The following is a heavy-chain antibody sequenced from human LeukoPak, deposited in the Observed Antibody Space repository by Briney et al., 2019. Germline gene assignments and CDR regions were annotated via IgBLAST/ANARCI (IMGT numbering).Heavy chain of an antibody. Sequence: GGSLRLSCAASGFILTSYGMNWVRQAPGKGLEWVSDVTGGGGSTYYADSVKGRFTVSSDNSKNILYLEMNSLRSEDTATYFCAKDATLAVAGSYFNYWGQGALVTVSS. V-gene: IGHV3-23*01. D-gene: IGHD6-19*01. CDR1: GFILTSYG. CDR2: VTGGGGST. CDR3: AKDATLAVAGSYFNY. J-gene: IGHJ4*02.